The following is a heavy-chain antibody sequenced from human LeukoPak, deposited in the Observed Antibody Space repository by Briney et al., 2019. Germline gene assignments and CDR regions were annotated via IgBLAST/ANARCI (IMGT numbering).Heavy chain of an antibody. CDR1: GFAFSSYA. CDR3: AELGITMIGGV. D-gene: IGHD3-10*02. V-gene: IGHV3-23*01. CDR2: VSGGGGST. J-gene: IGHJ6*04. Sequence: GGSLRLSCTASGFAFSSYAMSWVRQAPEKGLEWVSGVSGGGGSTYYADSVKGRFTISRDNSKNSLYLQMNSLRAEDTAVYYCAELGITMIGGVWGKGSTVTISS.